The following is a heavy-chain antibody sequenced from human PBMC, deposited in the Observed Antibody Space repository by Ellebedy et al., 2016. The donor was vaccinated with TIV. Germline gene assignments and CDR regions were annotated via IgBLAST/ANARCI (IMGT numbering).Heavy chain of an antibody. V-gene: IGHV4-34*01. J-gene: IGHJ4*02. CDR2: INHSGST. CDR3: ARIEGVGFGEGLEYFDY. Sequence: SETLSLTXAVYGGSFSGYYWSWIRQPPGKGLEWIGEINHSGSTNYNPSLKSRVTISVDTSKNQFSLKLSSVTAADTAVYYCARIEGVGFGEGLEYFDYWGQGTLVTVSS. D-gene: IGHD3-10*01. CDR1: GGSFSGYY.